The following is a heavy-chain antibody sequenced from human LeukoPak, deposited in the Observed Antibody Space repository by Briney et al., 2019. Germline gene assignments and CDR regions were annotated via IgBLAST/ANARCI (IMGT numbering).Heavy chain of an antibody. J-gene: IGHJ4*02. V-gene: IGHV1-2*02. CDR2: INPNSGDT. D-gene: IGHD1-26*01. Sequence: GASVKVSCKASGYTFTGYFMHWVRQAPGQGLEWMGWINPNSGDTNYAQKFQGRVTMTRDTFISTAYMELSGLKSDDTAVYYCASGPSLGATHPYFDYWGQGTLVTVSS. CDR1: GYTFTGYF. CDR3: ASGPSLGATHPYFDY.